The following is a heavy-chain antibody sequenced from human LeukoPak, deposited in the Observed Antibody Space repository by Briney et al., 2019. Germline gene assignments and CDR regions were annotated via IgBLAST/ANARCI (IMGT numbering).Heavy chain of an antibody. J-gene: IGHJ4*02. D-gene: IGHD5-24*01. CDR1: GFTFSSYW. V-gene: IGHV3-74*01. Sequence: GGSLRLSCAASGFTFSSYWMHWVRQAPGKGLVWVSRINGDGSTISYADSVKGRFTISRDNAKNTLYLQMNSLRAEDTAVYYCARGPRTATISPYYFDYWGQGTLVTVSS. CDR3: ARGPRTATISPYYFDY. CDR2: INGDGSTI.